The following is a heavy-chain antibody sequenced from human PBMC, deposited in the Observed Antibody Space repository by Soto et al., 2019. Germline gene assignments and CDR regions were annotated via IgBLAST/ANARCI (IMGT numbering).Heavy chain of an antibody. D-gene: IGHD3-10*01. CDR1: GCTVSSYA. Sequence: ASVKVSCKASGCTVSSYAISWVRQAPGQGLEWMGGIIPIFGTANYAQKFQGRVTITADESTSTAYMELSSLRSEDTAVYYCARTRAPGTMVRGVIITSFDPWGQGTLVTVSS. CDR2: IIPIFGTA. V-gene: IGHV1-69*13. J-gene: IGHJ5*02. CDR3: ARTRAPGTMVRGVIITSFDP.